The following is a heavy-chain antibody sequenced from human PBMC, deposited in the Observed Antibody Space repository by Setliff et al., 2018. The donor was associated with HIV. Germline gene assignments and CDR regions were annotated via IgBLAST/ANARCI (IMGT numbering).Heavy chain of an antibody. CDR2: INPSGGST. D-gene: IGHD3-9*01. V-gene: IGHV1-46*01. Sequence: ASVKVSCKASGYTFTSYYIHWVRQAPGQGLEWMGEINPSGGSTSYSEKFRGRATMTRDTSRSTVYMELSSLRFDDTAVYYCARVPILRYASPVDMWGQGTLVTVSS. CDR3: ARVPILRYASPVDM. J-gene: IGHJ4*02. CDR1: GYTFTSYY.